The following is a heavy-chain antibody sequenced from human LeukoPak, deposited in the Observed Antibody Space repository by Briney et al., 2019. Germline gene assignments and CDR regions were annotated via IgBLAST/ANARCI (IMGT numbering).Heavy chain of an antibody. CDR3: ARSIVGAPEYFQH. J-gene: IGHJ1*01. Sequence: PSENLSLTCTVSGYSISSGYYWGWIRQPPGKGLEWIGTIYHSGSTYYNPSLKSRVTISVDTSKNQFSLKLSSVTAADTAVYYCARSIVGAPEYFQHWGQGTLVTVSS. D-gene: IGHD1-26*01. CDR1: GYSISSGYY. CDR2: IYHSGST. V-gene: IGHV4-38-2*02.